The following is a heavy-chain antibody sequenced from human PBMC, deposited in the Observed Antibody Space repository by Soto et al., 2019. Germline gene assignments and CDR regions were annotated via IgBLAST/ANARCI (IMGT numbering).Heavy chain of an antibody. CDR1: GGSISGYY. Sequence: SETLSLTCTVSGGSISGYYWSWIRQPPGKGLEWIGYMYNTGSTVYNPSFKSRVTISVDTSKNQFSLKLSSVTAADTAVYYCAREDHETGIHWGQGTLVTVSS. J-gene: IGHJ4*02. CDR2: MYNTGST. CDR3: AREDHETGIH. V-gene: IGHV4-4*08.